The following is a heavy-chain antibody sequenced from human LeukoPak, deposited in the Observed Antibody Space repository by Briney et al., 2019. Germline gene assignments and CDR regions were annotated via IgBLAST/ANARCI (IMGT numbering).Heavy chain of an antibody. D-gene: IGHD6-13*01. CDR2: INPNSGGT. J-gene: IGHJ4*02. Sequence: ASVKVSCKASGYTLTVYYMHWVRQAPGQGLEWMGWINPNSGGTNYAQKFQGRVTMTRDTSISTAYMELSRLRSDDTAVYYCATGDQSPSSSWLSWSYWGQGTLVTVSS. CDR3: ATGDQSPSSSWLSWSY. CDR1: GYTLTVYY. V-gene: IGHV1-2*02.